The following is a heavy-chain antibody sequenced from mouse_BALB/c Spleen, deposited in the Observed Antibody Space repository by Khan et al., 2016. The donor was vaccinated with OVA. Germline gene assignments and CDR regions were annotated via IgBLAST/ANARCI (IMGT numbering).Heavy chain of an antibody. Sequence: QIQLVQSGPEVKKPGETVKISCKASGYSFTNYGMNWVRQAPGKGLKWMGWINTYTGEPTYADDFKGRFAFSLETSASTAYLQINNLKHEDTATYFCASGGDWYFDVWGAGTTVTVSS. CDR3: ASGGDWYFDV. CDR1: GYSFTNYG. D-gene: IGHD1-1*02. V-gene: IGHV9-3-1*01. J-gene: IGHJ1*01. CDR2: INTYTGEP.